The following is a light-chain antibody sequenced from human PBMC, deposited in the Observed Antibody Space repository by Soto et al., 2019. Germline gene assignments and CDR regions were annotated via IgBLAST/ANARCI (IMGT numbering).Light chain of an antibody. CDR1: SSDVGSYKD. J-gene: IGLJ1*01. V-gene: IGLV2-11*01. CDR2: DVS. CDR3: CAYADTFYV. Sequence: QSVLTHPRPVSGSPGQSVTIACTGTSSDVGSYKDVSWYQHHPGKVPKLMIYDVSERPSGVPDRFSGSKSGNTASLTISGLQAEDEANYYCCAYADTFYVFGTGTKVTVL.